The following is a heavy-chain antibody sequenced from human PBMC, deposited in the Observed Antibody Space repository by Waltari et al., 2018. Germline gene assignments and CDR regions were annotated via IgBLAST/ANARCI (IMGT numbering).Heavy chain of an antibody. CDR2: IYYSGST. CDR1: GGSTSSYY. Sequence: QVQLQESGPGLVKPSETLSLTCTVSGGSTSSYYWSWIRQPPGKGLEWIVYIYYSGSTDYNPSLKSRVTISLDTSKNQFSLKLSSVTAADTAVYYCARYCNSNSCYWDAFDIWGQGTMVTVSS. V-gene: IGHV4-59*08. CDR3: ARYCNSNSCYWDAFDI. D-gene: IGHD2-2*01. J-gene: IGHJ3*02.